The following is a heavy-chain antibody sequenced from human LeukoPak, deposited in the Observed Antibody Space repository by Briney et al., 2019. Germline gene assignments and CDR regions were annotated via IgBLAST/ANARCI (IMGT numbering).Heavy chain of an antibody. CDR1: GFTFSNVS. V-gene: IGHV3-15*01. CDR3: VTDLVIKGYFDY. Sequence: GESLRLSCAASGFTFSNVSMSWVRQVPGKGLEWVGRIRRKTDGETTDHAAPVKGRFTISRDDSKNTLYLQMNSLKTEDTAVYYCVTDLVIKGYFDYWGQGALVTVSS. CDR2: IRRKTDGETT. J-gene: IGHJ4*02. D-gene: IGHD2-21*01.